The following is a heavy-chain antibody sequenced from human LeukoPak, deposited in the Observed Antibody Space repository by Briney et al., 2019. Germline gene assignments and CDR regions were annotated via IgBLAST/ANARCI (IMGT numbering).Heavy chain of an antibody. J-gene: IGHJ4*02. V-gene: IGHV3-20*04. Sequence: PGGSLRLSCAVSGFTFEDYGMSWVRQLPGKGLEWVSGISWNGGGGYYADSVKSRFTISRDNAKKSLYLQMNSLRAEDAALYYCAREYYGSGSYYNVGYWGQGTLVTVSS. CDR2: ISWNGGGG. CDR1: GFTFEDYG. D-gene: IGHD3-10*01. CDR3: AREYYGSGSYYNVGY.